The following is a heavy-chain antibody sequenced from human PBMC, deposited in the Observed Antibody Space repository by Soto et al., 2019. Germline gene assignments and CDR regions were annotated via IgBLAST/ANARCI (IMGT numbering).Heavy chain of an antibody. CDR1: GYTFTTYW. V-gene: IGHV5-10-1*01. CDR3: ARRYSDSRTDY. D-gene: IGHD3-9*01. J-gene: IGHJ4*02. CDR2: IDPSDSYT. Sequence: GESLKISCQTSGYTFTTYWITWVRQVPGKGLEWMGRIDPSDSYTNYGPSFQGHVTISVDKSTSTAYLQWSSLKASDTAMYYCARRYSDSRTDYWGRGTLVTVSS.